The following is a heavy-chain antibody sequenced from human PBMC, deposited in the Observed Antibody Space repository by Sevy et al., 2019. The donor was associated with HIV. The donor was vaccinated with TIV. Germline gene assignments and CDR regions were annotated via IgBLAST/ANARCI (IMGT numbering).Heavy chain of an antibody. CDR3: ARGPGRWLRQPYFDY. J-gene: IGHJ4*02. CDR1: GFAFSSYA. CDR2: ISYDGSNK. D-gene: IGHD5-12*01. V-gene: IGHV3-30-3*01. Sequence: GGSLRLSCAASGFAFSSYAMHWVRQAPGKGLEWVAVISYDGSNKYYADSVKGRFTISRDNSKNTLYLQMNSLRAEDTAVYYCARGPGRWLRQPYFDYWGQGTLVTVSS.